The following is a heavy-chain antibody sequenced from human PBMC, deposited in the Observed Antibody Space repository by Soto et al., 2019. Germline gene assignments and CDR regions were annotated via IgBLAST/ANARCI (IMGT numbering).Heavy chain of an antibody. CDR2: INHSGST. D-gene: IGHD3-16*02. CDR3: ARLSLGELSLYPYYYYGMDV. V-gene: IGHV4-34*01. CDR1: GGSFSGYY. J-gene: IGHJ6*02. Sequence: PSETLSLTCAVYGGSFSGYYWSWIRQPPGKGLEWIGEINHSGSTNYNPSLKSRVTISVDTSKNQFSLKLSSVTAADTAVYYCARLSLGELSLYPYYYYGMDVWGQGTPVTVSS.